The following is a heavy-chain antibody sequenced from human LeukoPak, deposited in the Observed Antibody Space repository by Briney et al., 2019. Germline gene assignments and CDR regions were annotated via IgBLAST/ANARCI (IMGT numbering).Heavy chain of an antibody. D-gene: IGHD4/OR15-4a*01. CDR2: IYRGGSI. CDR3: ARDLTPCDY. CDR1: VFTVSSNY. J-gene: IGHJ4*02. Sequence: GGSLRLSCAALVFTVSSNYMGWVRQAPGKGLEWVSVIYRGGSIYYAVCVRGVFLISRDNSKNTLSLQMNNLRAEDTAGYYCARDLTPCDYWGQGTLVTVSS. V-gene: IGHV3-53*05.